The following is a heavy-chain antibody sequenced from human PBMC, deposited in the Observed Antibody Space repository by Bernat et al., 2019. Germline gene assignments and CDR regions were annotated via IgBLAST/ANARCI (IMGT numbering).Heavy chain of an antibody. J-gene: IGHJ4*02. Sequence: DVQLVESGGGLVRPGGSLRLSCAASGFTVTSNFMYWVRQAPGKGLQWVSLISSGGTTHYADSVKGRFTISKDTSRNTLYLQMRTLGAEDTAEYYCAGKYTYGFDWGQGTLVTVSS. CDR1: GFTVTSNF. CDR3: AGKYTYGFD. CDR2: ISSGGTT. V-gene: IGHV3-66*01. D-gene: IGHD5-18*01.